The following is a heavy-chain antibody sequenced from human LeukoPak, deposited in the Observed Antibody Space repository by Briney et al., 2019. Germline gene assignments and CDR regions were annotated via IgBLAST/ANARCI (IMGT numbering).Heavy chain of an antibody. V-gene: IGHV3-7*01. CDR1: GFTFSNYW. CDR3: AKDYDGSGSLDY. Sequence: GGSLRLSCAASGFTFSNYWMGWVRQAPGKGLEWVANIKTDGYDKYYADSVKGRFTISRDNAKSSLYLQMDSLRAEDTAVYYCAKDYDGSGSLDYWGQGTLVTVSS. J-gene: IGHJ4*02. CDR2: IKTDGYDK. D-gene: IGHD3-10*01.